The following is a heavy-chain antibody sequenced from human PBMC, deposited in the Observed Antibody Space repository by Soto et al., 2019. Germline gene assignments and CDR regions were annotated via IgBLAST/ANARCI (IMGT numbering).Heavy chain of an antibody. CDR1: GGSISSGDYH. CDR2: IHNNGNS. J-gene: IGHJ5*02. D-gene: IGHD2-15*01. Sequence: QVQLQESGPGLVKPSQTLSLTCTVSGGSISSGDYHWIWIRQPPGKGLEWIGNIHNNGNSYYNPTLNIRIAISVDTSKNHFSLGLSSVTAADTAVYYCVREGGFPSWFVTWGRGTVVNVSS. V-gene: IGHV4-31*03. CDR3: VREGGFPSWFVT.